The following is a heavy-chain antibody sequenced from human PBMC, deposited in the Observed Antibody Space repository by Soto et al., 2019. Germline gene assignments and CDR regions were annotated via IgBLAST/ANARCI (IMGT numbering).Heavy chain of an antibody. CDR3: AKSSPLKWRY. Sequence: EVQLLESGGGLVQPGGSLRLSCAASGFTFSSYAMSWVRQAPGKGLEWVSAISGSGGSTYYADSVKGRFTISRDNSRISLYLQVNTLRAEDTAVYYCAKSSPLKWRYWGQVTLVAVSS. J-gene: IGHJ4*02. CDR1: GFTFSSYA. CDR2: ISGSGGST. V-gene: IGHV3-23*01. D-gene: IGHD5-12*01.